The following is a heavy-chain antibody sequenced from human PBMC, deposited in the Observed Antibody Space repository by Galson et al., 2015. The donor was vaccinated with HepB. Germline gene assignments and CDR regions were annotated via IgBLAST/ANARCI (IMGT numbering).Heavy chain of an antibody. CDR3: VKNGDTVATIFAY. CDR2: ISISPTTI. D-gene: IGHD5-12*01. Sequence: SLRLSCAASGFTFSRFAMNWVRQAPGKGLEWVSYISISPTTIYYADSVKGRFTISRDNPKTLGFLQMNSLRDEDTALYYCVKNGDTVATIFAYWGQGALVTVSS. V-gene: IGHV3-48*02. CDR1: GFTFSRFA. J-gene: IGHJ4*02.